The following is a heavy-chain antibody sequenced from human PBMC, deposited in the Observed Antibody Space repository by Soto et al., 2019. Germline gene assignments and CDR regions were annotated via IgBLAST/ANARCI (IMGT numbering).Heavy chain of an antibody. Sequence: SETLSLTCSVSGGSISGDYYWSWIRQPAGKGLEWIGRIYTSGSTNYNPSLKSRVTMSVDTSKNQFSLKLSSVTAADTAVYYCAREGIVGAEVYFDYWGQGTLVTVSS. CDR1: GGSISGDYY. CDR3: AREGIVGAEVYFDY. D-gene: IGHD1-26*01. J-gene: IGHJ4*02. V-gene: IGHV4-4*07. CDR2: IYTSGST.